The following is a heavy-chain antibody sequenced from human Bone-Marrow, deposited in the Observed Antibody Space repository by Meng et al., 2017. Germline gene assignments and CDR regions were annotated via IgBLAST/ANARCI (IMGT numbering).Heavy chain of an antibody. Sequence: EVQLVESGGGLVKPGGSLRLSCAGSGFTFSNAWMNWVRQAPGKGLEWVGRIKSKSDGGTKEYAAPVKGRIAISRDDSKNTVYLQVNTLNTEDTGVYYCSTGWDFDYWGQGTLVTVSS. CDR3: STGWDFDY. CDR2: IKSKSDGGTK. D-gene: IGHD1-26*01. J-gene: IGHJ4*02. V-gene: IGHV3-15*01. CDR1: GFTFSNAW.